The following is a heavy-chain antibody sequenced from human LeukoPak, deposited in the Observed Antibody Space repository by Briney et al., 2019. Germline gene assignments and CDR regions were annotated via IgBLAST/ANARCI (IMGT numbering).Heavy chain of an antibody. V-gene: IGHV4-39*01. J-gene: IGHJ4*02. Sequence: PSETLSLTCTVSGGSISSSSFYWGWIRQPPGKGLEWIGNFYKSGSSSYNSSLKSRVTISVDTSKNQFSLKLSSVTAADTAVYYCARLEIVSYYHSSGYYPYFFDSWGQGTLVTVSS. CDR1: GGSISSSSFY. CDR3: ARLEIVSYYHSSGYYPYFFDS. CDR2: FYKSGSS. D-gene: IGHD3-22*01.